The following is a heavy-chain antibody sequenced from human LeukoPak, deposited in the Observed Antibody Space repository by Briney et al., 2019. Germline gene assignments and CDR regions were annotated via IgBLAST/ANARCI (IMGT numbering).Heavy chain of an antibody. D-gene: IGHD3-22*01. Sequence: GGSLRLSCAASGFTFSSYAMHWVRQAPGKGLEWVAVISYDGSNKYYADSVKGRFTISRDNSKNTLYLQMNSLRAEDTAVYYCAKGGTDYYDSSGYFIFDYWGQGTLVTVSS. J-gene: IGHJ4*02. V-gene: IGHV3-30-3*01. CDR2: ISYDGSNK. CDR3: AKGGTDYYDSSGYFIFDY. CDR1: GFTFSSYA.